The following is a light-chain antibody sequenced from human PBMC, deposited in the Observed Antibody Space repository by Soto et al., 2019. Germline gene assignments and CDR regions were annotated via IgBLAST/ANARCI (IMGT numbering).Light chain of an antibody. CDR3: QQFNAYPRT. CDR2: AAS. J-gene: IGKJ1*01. V-gene: IGKV1-9*01. Sequence: DIQLTQSPSFLSASVGDRVTITCRASQGISSFLAWYQQRPGKAPKLLIFAASILQPGVPSRFSGSGSGTEFTLTISSLQPEDFVTYYCQQFNAYPRTFGQGTKVEIK. CDR1: QGISSF.